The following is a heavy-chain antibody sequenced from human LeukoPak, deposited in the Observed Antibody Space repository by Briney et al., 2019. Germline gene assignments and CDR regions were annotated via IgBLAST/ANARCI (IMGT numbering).Heavy chain of an antibody. CDR1: GFTFSSNA. V-gene: IGHV3-23*01. J-gene: IGHJ4*02. CDR2: VSSSGDSI. Sequence: GGTLRLSCAASGFTFSSNAMSWVRQAPGKGLQWVSTVSSSGDSIYYADSVKGRFTISRDNFKNTLYLQMNSLRTDDTAVYYCAKGERDSSVYQWYFDDWGQGTLVTVSS. D-gene: IGHD3-22*01. CDR3: AKGERDSSVYQWYFDD.